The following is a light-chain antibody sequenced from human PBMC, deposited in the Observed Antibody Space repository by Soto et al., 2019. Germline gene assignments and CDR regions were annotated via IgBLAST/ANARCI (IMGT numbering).Light chain of an antibody. V-gene: IGLV2-14*01. J-gene: IGLJ3*02. CDR3: RSYTSSRSNWV. CDR2: DIS. CDR1: SSNVGGYNY. Sequence: HSVLTQPPSVSGSPGQSITISCTGTSSNVGGYNYVSWYQQLPGKAPKLIIYDISNRPSGVSNRFSGSKSGTTASLTISGLQAEDEADYYCRSYTSSRSNWVFGGGTKLTVL.